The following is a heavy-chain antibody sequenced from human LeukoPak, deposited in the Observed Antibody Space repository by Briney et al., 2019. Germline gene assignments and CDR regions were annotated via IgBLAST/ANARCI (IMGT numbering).Heavy chain of an antibody. J-gene: IGHJ4*02. V-gene: IGHV3-64*04. Sequence: GGSLRLSCSASGFTFSAYAMHWVRQAPGKGLEHVSAVRSNGGSTYYADSVKGRFTISRDNSKNTLYLQMNSLRAEDTAVYYCARDLGYFDYWGQGTLVTVSS. CDR1: GFTFSAYA. CDR2: VRSNGGST. D-gene: IGHD7-27*01. CDR3: ARDLGYFDY.